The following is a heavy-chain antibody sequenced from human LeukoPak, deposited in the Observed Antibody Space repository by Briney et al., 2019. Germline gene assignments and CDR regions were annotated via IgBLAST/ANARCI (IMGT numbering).Heavy chain of an antibody. V-gene: IGHV4-34*01. CDR2: FNHSGST. CDR3: ARVNGDDSFYYYMDV. CDR1: GWSFSGYY. J-gene: IGHJ6*03. Sequence: WETLSLTCAAYGWSFSGYYWSWFRQPPGKGLKWIGEFNHSGSTNYNPSLKSRVTISVDTPKNQFSLKLTAVTAADTAVCYCARVNGDDSFYYYMDVWGKGTTVTVSS. D-gene: IGHD4-17*01.